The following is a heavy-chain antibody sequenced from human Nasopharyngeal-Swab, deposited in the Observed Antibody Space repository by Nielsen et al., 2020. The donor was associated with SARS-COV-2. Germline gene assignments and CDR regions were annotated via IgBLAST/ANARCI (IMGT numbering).Heavy chain of an antibody. Sequence: GESLKVSCAASGFTFSSYWMSWVRQAPGKGLEWVANIKQDGSEKYYVDSVKGRFTISRDNAKSSLYLQMNSLRAEDTAVYYCAKAVAANDYWGQGTLVTVSS. V-gene: IGHV3-7*01. CDR2: IKQDGSEK. CDR1: GFTFSSYW. CDR3: AKAVAANDY. D-gene: IGHD6-19*01. J-gene: IGHJ4*02.